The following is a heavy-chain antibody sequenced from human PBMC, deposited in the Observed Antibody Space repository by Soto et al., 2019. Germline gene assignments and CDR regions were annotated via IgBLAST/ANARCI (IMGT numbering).Heavy chain of an antibody. Sequence: SVKVSCKASGGTFSSYAIGWVRQAPGQGLEWMGGIIPIFGTANYAQKFQGRVTITADKSTSTAYMELSSLRSEDTAVYYCARAITSYDFWSGYFKNYGMDVWGQGPTVTVSS. CDR3: ARAITSYDFWSGYFKNYGMDV. D-gene: IGHD3-3*01. J-gene: IGHJ6*02. CDR1: GGTFSSYA. V-gene: IGHV1-69*06. CDR2: IIPIFGTA.